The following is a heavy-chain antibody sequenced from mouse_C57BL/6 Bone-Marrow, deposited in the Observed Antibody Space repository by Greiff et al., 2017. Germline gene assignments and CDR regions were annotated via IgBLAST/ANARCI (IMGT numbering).Heavy chain of an antibody. Sequence: QVQLQQSGAELVRPGASVTLSCKASGYTFTDYEMHWVKQTPVHGLEWIGAIDPETGGTAYNQKFKGKAILTADKSSSTAYMELRSLTSEDSAVYYCTRSHYGSSPRGYVDVWGTGTTVTVSS. V-gene: IGHV1-15*01. CDR3: TRSHYGSSPRGYVDV. J-gene: IGHJ1*03. D-gene: IGHD1-1*01. CDR2: IDPETGGT. CDR1: GYTFTDYE.